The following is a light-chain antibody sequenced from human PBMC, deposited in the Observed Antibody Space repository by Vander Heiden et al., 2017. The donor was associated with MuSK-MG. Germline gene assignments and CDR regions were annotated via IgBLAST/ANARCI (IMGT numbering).Light chain of an antibody. Sequence: DIQLTQSPSFLSASVGDRVTITCRASPGISSYLAWYQQKPGKDPKLLIYAASTLQSGVPARFSGSGSGTEFTLTISSLQPEDFATYYCQQLNSYPLTFGGGTKVEIK. CDR3: QQLNSYPLT. J-gene: IGKJ4*01. V-gene: IGKV1-9*01. CDR1: PGISSY. CDR2: AAS.